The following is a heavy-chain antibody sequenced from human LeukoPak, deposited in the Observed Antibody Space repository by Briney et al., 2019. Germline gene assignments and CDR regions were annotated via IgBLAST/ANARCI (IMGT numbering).Heavy chain of an antibody. J-gene: IGHJ4*02. CDR1: GGTFSSYT. CDR2: IIPIFGTT. CDR3: ASDTTYYYGSGSSQFDY. D-gene: IGHD3-10*01. Sequence: SVKVSCKASGGTFSSYTINWVRQAPGQGLEWMGSIIPIFGTTNYAQKFQGRVTIIADESTSTAYMELSSLRSEDTAVYYCASDTTYYYGSGSSQFDYWGQGTLVTVSS. V-gene: IGHV1-69*13.